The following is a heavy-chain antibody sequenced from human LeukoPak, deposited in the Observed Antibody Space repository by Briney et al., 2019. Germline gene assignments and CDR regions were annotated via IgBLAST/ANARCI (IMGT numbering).Heavy chain of an antibody. CDR3: ARLDISHLSAIVVLRGGAFDI. CDR2: IYPGDSDT. CDR1: GYSFTSYW. V-gene: IGHV5-51*01. J-gene: IGHJ3*02. D-gene: IGHD3-22*01. Sequence: GESLKLSCKGSGYSFTSYWIGWVRQMPGKGLEWMGIIYPGDSDTRYSPSFQGQVTISADKSISTAYLQWSSLKASDTAMYYCARLDISHLSAIVVLRGGAFDIWGQGTMVTVSS.